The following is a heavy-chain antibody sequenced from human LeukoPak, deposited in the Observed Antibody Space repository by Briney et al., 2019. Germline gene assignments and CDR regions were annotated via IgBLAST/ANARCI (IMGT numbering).Heavy chain of an antibody. CDR2: LNPNSGGT. J-gene: IGHJ4*02. CDR1: GYTFTAYY. D-gene: IGHD3-22*01. V-gene: IGHV1-2*06. CDR3: TRDDYYDSSTEDY. Sequence: GALVKVSCKASGYTFTAYYIHWVRQAPGQGLEWMGRLNPNSGGTNYAQKFQGRVTMTRDTSISTAYMEVSRLTSDDTAVYYCTRDDYYDSSTEDYWGQGTLVTVSS.